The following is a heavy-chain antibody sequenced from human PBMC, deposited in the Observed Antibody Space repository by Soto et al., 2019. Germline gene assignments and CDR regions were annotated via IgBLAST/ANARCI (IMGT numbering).Heavy chain of an antibody. J-gene: IGHJ6*02. CDR1: GFTFSSYS. CDR3: SRDSDGDYGYYYYGIDV. CDR2: ISSSSSYI. D-gene: IGHD4-17*01. V-gene: IGHV3-21*01. Sequence: GGSLRLSCAASGFTFSSYSMNWVRQAPGKGLEWVSSISSSSSYIYYADSVKGRFTISRDNAKNSLYLQMNSLRAEDAAVYYCSRDSDGDYGYYYYGIDVWGQGTTVTVSS.